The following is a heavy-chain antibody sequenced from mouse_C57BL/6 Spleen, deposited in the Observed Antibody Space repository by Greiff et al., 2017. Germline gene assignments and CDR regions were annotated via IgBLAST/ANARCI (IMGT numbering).Heavy chain of an antibody. V-gene: IGHV1-82*01. CDR3: ARRDITTVVADY. J-gene: IGHJ2*01. Sequence: VQLQQSGPELVKPGASVKISCKASGYAFSSSWMNWVKQRPGKGLEWIGRIYPGDGDTNYNGKFKGKATLTADKSSSTAYMQLSSLTSEDSAVYFCARRDITTVVADYWGQGTTLTVSS. CDR2: IYPGDGDT. CDR1: GYAFSSSW. D-gene: IGHD1-1*01.